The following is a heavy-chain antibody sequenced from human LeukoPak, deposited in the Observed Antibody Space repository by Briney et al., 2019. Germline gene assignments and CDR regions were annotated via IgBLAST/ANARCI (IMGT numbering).Heavy chain of an antibody. CDR1: GGSISSGGYY. V-gene: IGHV4-31*03. CDR2: IYYSGST. J-gene: IGHJ4*02. Sequence: PSQTLSLTCTVSGGSISSGGYYWSWIRQHPGKGLEWIGYIYYSGSTYYNPSLKSRVTISVDTSKNQFSLKLSSVTAADTAVYYCAREIRYYGDYVGYFDYWGQGTLVTVSS. D-gene: IGHD4-17*01. CDR3: AREIRYYGDYVGYFDY.